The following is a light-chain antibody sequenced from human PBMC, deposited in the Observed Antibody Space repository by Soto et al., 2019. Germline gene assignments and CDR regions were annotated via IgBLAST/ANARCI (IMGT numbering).Light chain of an antibody. J-gene: IGKJ4*01. CDR2: DAS. V-gene: IGKV3-11*01. CDR1: QSVSSY. CDR3: QQRRNWPPLN. Sequence: IVLTQSPATLSLSRGERATLSCRASQSVSSYLAWYQQKPGQAPRLLIYDASNRATGIPARFSGSGSGTDFTLTISSLEPEDFSVYYCQQRRNWPPLNVCARTKLDI.